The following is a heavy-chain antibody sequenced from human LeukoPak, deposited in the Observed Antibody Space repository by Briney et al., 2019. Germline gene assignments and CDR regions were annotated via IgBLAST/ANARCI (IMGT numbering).Heavy chain of an antibody. Sequence: GGSLRLSCAASGFTFSSYGMHWVRQAPGKGLEWVAVISYDGSNKYYADSVKGRFTISRDNSKSTLYLQMTSLRIDDTAVYYCARGYGDYGWYFDLWGGGTLVTVSS. CDR2: ISYDGSNK. D-gene: IGHD4/OR15-4a*01. J-gene: IGHJ4*02. CDR1: GFTFSSYG. V-gene: IGHV3-30*03. CDR3: ARGYGDYGWYFDL.